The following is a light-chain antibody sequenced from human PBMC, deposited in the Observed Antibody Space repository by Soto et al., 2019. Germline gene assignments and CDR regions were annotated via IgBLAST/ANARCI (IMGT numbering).Light chain of an antibody. Sequence: EIVLTQSPGTLSLSPGERATLSCRASQAVTSNYLAWYQQKPGQAPRLLIYGASNRATGIPDRFSGSGSARDFTLTISRLEPEDFAVYYCQHFGNSPRTFGQGTKVEIK. J-gene: IGKJ1*01. V-gene: IGKV3-20*01. CDR2: GAS. CDR1: QAVTSNY. CDR3: QHFGNSPRT.